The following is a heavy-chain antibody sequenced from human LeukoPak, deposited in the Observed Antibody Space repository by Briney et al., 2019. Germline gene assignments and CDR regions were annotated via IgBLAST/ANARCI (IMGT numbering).Heavy chain of an antibody. V-gene: IGHV3-30-3*01. CDR3: AREGNSGYYPY. CDR2: ISYDGNNK. Sequence: GRSLRLSCAASGFTFSSYAMHWVRQAPGKGLECVAVISYDGNNKDYTDSVKGRFTISRDNSNNTLYLQMNSLTFEDTAVYYCAREGNSGYYPYWGQGILVTVSS. D-gene: IGHD3-22*01. CDR1: GFTFSSYA. J-gene: IGHJ4*02.